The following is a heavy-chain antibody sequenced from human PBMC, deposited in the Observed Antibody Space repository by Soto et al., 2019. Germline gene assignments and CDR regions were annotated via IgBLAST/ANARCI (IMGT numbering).Heavy chain of an antibody. V-gene: IGHV3-23*01. J-gene: IGHJ4*02. D-gene: IGHD2-15*01. CDR1: GFTYSSYA. CDR3: AKRRGAGGHFDY. CDR2: VSIGGST. Sequence: DVQLLESGGGLVQPGGSLRLSCAASGFTYSSYAMGWVRQGPGKGLEWVAVVSIGGSTHYADSVRGRFTISRDNSKNTLSLQMNSLTAEVTAVYFCAKRRGAGGHFDYWGQGALVTVSS.